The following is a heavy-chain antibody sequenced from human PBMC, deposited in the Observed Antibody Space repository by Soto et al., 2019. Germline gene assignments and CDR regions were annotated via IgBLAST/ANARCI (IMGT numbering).Heavy chain of an antibody. J-gene: IGHJ6*03. CDR1: GYTFTSYD. CDR3: ARAGSSSRYYYYYYMDV. D-gene: IGHD6-6*01. V-gene: IGHV1-8*01. Sequence: ASVKVSCKASGYTFTSYDINWVRQATGQGLEWMGWMNPNSGNTGYAQKFQGRVTMTRNTSISTAYMELSSLRSEDTAVYYCARAGSSSRYYYYYYMDVWGKGTTVTVSS. CDR2: MNPNSGNT.